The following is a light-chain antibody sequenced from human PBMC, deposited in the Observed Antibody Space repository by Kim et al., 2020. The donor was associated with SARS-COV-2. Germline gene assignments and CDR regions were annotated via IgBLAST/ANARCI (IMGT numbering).Light chain of an antibody. J-gene: IGLJ1*01. V-gene: IGLV1-40*01. Sequence: SVLTQPPSLSGAPGQRVTISCTGSSSNIGAGHDVHWYQQLPGTAPKLLVYDNNNRPSGVPDRFSGSKSGTSASLAITGLQAEDEADYYCQSYDTSLGTYVFGTGTKVTVL. CDR1: SSNIGAGHD. CDR3: QSYDTSLGTYV. CDR2: DNN.